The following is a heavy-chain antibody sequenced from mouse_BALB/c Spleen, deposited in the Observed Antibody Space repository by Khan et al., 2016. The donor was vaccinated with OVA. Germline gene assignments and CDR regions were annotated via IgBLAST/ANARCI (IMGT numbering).Heavy chain of an antibody. CDR2: ISTDSVNT. V-gene: IGHV1S137*01. CDR1: GYTFTDYS. Sequence: QVRLQQSGPELVRPGVSVKISCKGSGYTFTDYSMHWVKQSHAKSLEWIGVISTDSVNTNYNQKFKGKATLTVDKSSSTAYMELARMTSEDSAIYYCAISDYFDYWGQGTTLTVSS. J-gene: IGHJ2*01. CDR3: AISDYFDY.